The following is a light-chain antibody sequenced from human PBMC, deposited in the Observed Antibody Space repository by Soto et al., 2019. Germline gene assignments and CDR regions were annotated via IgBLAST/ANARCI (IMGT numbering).Light chain of an antibody. CDR3: QQYGSSRFT. Sequence: EIVLTQSPATLSLSPGERATLSCRASQSISSYLAWYQQKPGQAPRLLIYDASNRATGIPARFSGSGSGTDFTLTISSLEPEDFAVYYCQQYGSSRFTFGPGTKVDIK. CDR1: QSISSY. CDR2: DAS. J-gene: IGKJ3*01. V-gene: IGKV3-11*01.